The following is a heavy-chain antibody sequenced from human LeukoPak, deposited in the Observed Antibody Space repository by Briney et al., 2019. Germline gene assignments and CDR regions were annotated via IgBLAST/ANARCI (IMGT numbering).Heavy chain of an antibody. D-gene: IGHD5-18*01. CDR1: GGSISSSSYY. CDR2: IYYSGST. J-gene: IGHJ5*02. CDR3: ARGGYSYGYAWLDP. Sequence: SETLSLTCTVSGGSISSSSYYWGWIRQPPGKGLEWIGSIYYSGSTYYNPSLKSRVTISVDTSKNQFSLKLSSVTAADTAVYYCARGGYSYGYAWLDPWGQGTLVTVSS. V-gene: IGHV4-39*01.